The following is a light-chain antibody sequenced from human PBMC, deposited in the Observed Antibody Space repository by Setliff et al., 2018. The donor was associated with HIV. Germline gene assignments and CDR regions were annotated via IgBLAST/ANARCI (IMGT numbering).Light chain of an antibody. CDR1: NSDIGDYNY. CDR2: DVS. J-gene: IGLJ3*02. V-gene: IGLV2-11*01. CDR3: CSYAGSYTWV. Sequence: QSALTQPRSVSGSPGQSVTISCIGTNSDIGDYNYVSWYQQHPGKAPKLMIFDVSKRPSGVPDRFSGFKSGNTASLTISGLQAEDEADYHCCSYAGSYTWVFGGGTKVTVL.